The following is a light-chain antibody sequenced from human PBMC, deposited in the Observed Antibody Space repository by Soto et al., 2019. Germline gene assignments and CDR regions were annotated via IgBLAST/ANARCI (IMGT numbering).Light chain of an antibody. J-gene: IGKJ5*01. Sequence: EIVLTQSPATLSLSPGERATLSCRASQSVGIYLGWYQQRPGQAPRLLIYDASKRAPGIPARFSGSGSGTDFTLPINSLEPEDVAVYYCQHRSTWPRAFGQGTRLEIK. CDR1: QSVGIY. CDR3: QHRSTWPRA. V-gene: IGKV3-11*01. CDR2: DAS.